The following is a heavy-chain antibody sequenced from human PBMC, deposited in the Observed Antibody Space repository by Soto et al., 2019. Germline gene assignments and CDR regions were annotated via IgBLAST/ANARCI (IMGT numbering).Heavy chain of an antibody. D-gene: IGHD1-1*01. CDR1: GYTFTSYG. CDR3: VREDWGLEPGETNWFDP. CDR2: INTYNGNT. Sequence: QVQLVQSGAEVKKPGASVKVSCKASGYTFTSYGISWVRQAPGQGLEWMGWINTYNGNTNYAQKLQGRVTMTTDTSTSTAYMELRSLRSDDTAVYYCVREDWGLEPGETNWFDPWGQGTLVTVSS. V-gene: IGHV1-18*01. J-gene: IGHJ5*02.